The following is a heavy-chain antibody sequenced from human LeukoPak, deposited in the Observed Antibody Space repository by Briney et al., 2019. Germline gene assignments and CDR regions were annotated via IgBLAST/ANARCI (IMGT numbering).Heavy chain of an antibody. Sequence: GASVKVSCKASGGTFSGNSITWVRQAPGQGLEWMGRFIPILNTTNYAQDFQGRVTLTADKSTSTAYMELMSLGSEDTAVYYCARETRDSNWNSVAYLDHWGQGTLVTVSS. CDR2: FIPILNTT. J-gene: IGHJ4*02. CDR3: ARETRDSNWNSVAYLDH. CDR1: GGTFSGNS. V-gene: IGHV1-69*06. D-gene: IGHD1-7*01.